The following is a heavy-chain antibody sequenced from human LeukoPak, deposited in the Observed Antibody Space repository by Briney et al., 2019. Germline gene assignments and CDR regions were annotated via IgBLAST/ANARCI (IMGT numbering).Heavy chain of an antibody. CDR1: GLASSDYP. D-gene: IGHD1-1*01. Sequence: GGSLRLSCSTFGLASSDYPITWLRQAPGKGLEWVGFIRSKAYGGTPDYAASIQGRFTISRDDSKNIAYLQMSSPKTEHTAIYYCTTYGTWIDYGGQGTLVTVSS. CDR3: TTYGTWIDY. CDR2: IRSKAYGGTP. J-gene: IGHJ4*02. V-gene: IGHV3-49*03.